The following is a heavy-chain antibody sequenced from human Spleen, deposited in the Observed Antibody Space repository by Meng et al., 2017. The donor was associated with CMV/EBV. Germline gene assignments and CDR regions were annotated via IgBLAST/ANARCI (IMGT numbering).Heavy chain of an antibody. J-gene: IGHJ4*02. Sequence: ASVKVSCKASGYTFTGYYIHWVRQAPGQGLEWMGWINPNSGGTTYSYKFQGRVTMTRDTSINTAYLDLRSLRSDDTAVYYCARALQLTSPNYYDTSGYYFDLDYFDYWGQGTLVTVSS. CDR1: GYTFTGYY. D-gene: IGHD3-22*01. CDR2: INPNSGGT. V-gene: IGHV1-2*02. CDR3: ARALQLTSPNYYDTSGYYFDLDYFDY.